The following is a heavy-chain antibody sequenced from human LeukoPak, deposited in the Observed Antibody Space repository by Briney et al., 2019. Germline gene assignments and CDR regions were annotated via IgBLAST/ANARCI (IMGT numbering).Heavy chain of an antibody. CDR1: GFSFSNFA. Sequence: PGGSLRLSCAASGFSFSNFAMTWVRQAPGKGLEWVSVISGSSGSTYYADSVKGRFTISRDNSKNTMFLQMNSLRAEDTAVYYCGRLITARQLDWWGQGTLVTVSS. CDR3: GRLITARQLDW. V-gene: IGHV3-23*01. CDR2: ISGSSGST. D-gene: IGHD6-6*01. J-gene: IGHJ4*02.